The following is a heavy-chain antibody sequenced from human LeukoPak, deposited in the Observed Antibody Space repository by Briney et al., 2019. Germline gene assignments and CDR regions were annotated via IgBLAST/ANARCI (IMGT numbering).Heavy chain of an antibody. J-gene: IGHJ4*02. CDR3: ARPLTSGSLDY. CDR1: GFTFSSYE. D-gene: IGHD3-16*02. Sequence: GGSLRLSCAASGFTFSSYEMNWVRQAPGKGLEWVSYISSSGSTIYYADSVKGRFTISRDNAKNSLYLQMNSLRAEDTAVYYCARPLTSGSLDYWGQGTLVTVSS. CDR2: ISSSGSTI. V-gene: IGHV3-48*03.